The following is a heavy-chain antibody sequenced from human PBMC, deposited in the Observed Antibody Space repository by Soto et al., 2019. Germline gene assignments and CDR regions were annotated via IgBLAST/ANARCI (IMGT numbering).Heavy chain of an antibody. J-gene: IGHJ4*02. Sequence: EVQLVESGGGLVQPGRSLRLSCTASGFTFGDYAMSWFRQAPGKGLEWVGFIRSKAYGGTTEYAASVKGRFTISRDDSKSIAYMQMNSLKSDDIAVYYCTRDDYVLMVYAIPVDYGVQGTLVTVSS. D-gene: IGHD2-8*01. V-gene: IGHV3-49*03. CDR2: IRSKAYGGTT. CDR1: GFTFGDYA. CDR3: TRDDYVLMVYAIPVDY.